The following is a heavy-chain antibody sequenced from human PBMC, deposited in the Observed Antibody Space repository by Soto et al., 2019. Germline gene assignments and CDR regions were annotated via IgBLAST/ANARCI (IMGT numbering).Heavy chain of an antibody. J-gene: IGHJ4*02. CDR3: ARILGDYGDYDY. V-gene: IGHV4-59*01. CDR1: GGSISGYY. Sequence: SETLCLTCTFSGGSISGYYWSWIRQPPGKGLEWIGYIYYSGSTNYNPSLKSRVTISVDTSKNQFSLKLSSVTAADTAVYYCARILGDYGDYDYWGQGTLVTVSS. D-gene: IGHD4-17*01. CDR2: IYYSGST.